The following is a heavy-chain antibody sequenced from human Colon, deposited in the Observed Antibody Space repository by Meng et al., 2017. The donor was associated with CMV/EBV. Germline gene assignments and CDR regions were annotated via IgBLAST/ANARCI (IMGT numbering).Heavy chain of an antibody. CDR3: ASTTRDGYCSSTSCYRRRGIFDY. Sequence: GSLRLSCAVYGGSFSGYYWSWIRQPPGKGLEWIGEINHSGSTNYNPSLKSRVTISVDTSKNQFSLKLSSVTAADTAVYYCASTTRDGYCSSTSCYRRRGIFDYWGQGTLVTVSS. V-gene: IGHV4-34*01. CDR1: GGSFSGYY. J-gene: IGHJ4*02. CDR2: INHSGST. D-gene: IGHD2-2*02.